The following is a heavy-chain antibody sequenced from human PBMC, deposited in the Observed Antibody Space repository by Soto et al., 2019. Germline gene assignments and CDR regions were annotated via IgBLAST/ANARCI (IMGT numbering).Heavy chain of an antibody. Sequence: QGQLVESGGGVVQPGRSVRLSCAASGFTFSSYGMHWVRQAPGKGLEWVAVISYDASNKYYADSVKGRFTISRDNSKNTLYLQMNSLRAEDTAVYYCAKGSPQYCSGGSCYLYYFHYWGQGTLVTVSS. CDR2: ISYDASNK. J-gene: IGHJ4*02. V-gene: IGHV3-30*18. CDR3: AKGSPQYCSGGSCYLYYFHY. D-gene: IGHD2-15*01. CDR1: GFTFSSYG.